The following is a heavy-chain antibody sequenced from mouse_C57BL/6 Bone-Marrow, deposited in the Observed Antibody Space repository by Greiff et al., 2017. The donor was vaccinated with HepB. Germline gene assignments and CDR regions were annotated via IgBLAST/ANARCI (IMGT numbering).Heavy chain of an antibody. CDR2: IYPRSGNT. J-gene: IGHJ4*01. V-gene: IGHV1-81*01. Sequence: VQVVESGAELARPGASVKLSCKASGYTFTSYGISWVKQRTGQGLEWIGEIYPRSGNTYYNEKFKGKATLTADKSSSTAYMELRSLTSEDSAVYFCAREFGYDYAMDYWGQGTSVTVSS. D-gene: IGHD2-2*01. CDR3: AREFGYDYAMDY. CDR1: GYTFTSYG.